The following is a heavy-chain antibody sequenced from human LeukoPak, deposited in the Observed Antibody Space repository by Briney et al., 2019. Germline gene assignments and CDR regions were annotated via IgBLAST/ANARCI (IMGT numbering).Heavy chain of an antibody. Sequence: GGSLRLSCTASGFTFSIYSMNWDRQAPGKGLEWVSSFSSKRNSTHYADSVKGRFTISRDNAKNSLFLQMNGLRVEDTAVYHCTRGSNGDFWGQGTLVTVSS. CDR1: GFTFSIYS. D-gene: IGHD4-11*01. J-gene: IGHJ4*02. V-gene: IGHV3-21*01. CDR3: TRGSNGDF. CDR2: FSSKRNST.